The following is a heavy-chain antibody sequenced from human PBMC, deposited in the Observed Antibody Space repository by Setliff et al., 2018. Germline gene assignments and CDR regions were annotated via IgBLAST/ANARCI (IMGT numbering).Heavy chain of an antibody. CDR1: GYNFNAYG. CDR3: SRLVRFWTRTSCQKLLGGEL. CDR2: ISPHTGNT. D-gene: IGHD3-3*01. Sequence: GASVKVSCKTSGYNFNAYGIAWVRQAPGQGLEWMGWISPHTGNTYYAPKLHGRVTLTTDTSTSTAYMELRSLGSDDTAVYYCSRLVRFWTRTSCQKLLGGELWGQGTLVTVSS. J-gene: IGHJ4*02. V-gene: IGHV1-18*01.